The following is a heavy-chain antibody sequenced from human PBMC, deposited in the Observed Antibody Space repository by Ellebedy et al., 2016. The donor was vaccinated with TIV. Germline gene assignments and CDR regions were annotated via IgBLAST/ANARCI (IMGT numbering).Heavy chain of an antibody. D-gene: IGHD3-22*01. J-gene: IGHJ4*02. V-gene: IGHV1-3*01. CDR2: INAGNGNT. CDR3: ARDRYYYDSSGYYDD. CDR1: GYTFTSYA. Sequence: ASVKVSCXASGYTFTSYAMHWVRQAPGQRLEWMGWINAGNGNTKYSQKFQGRVTITRDTSASTAYMELSSLRSEDTAVYYCARDRYYYDSSGYYDDWGQGTLVTVSS.